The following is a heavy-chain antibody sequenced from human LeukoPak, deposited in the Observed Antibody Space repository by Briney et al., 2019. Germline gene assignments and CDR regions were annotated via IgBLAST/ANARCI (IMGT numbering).Heavy chain of an antibody. CDR2: IKQDESGK. CDR1: GFTFSHYW. CDR3: ARDRYCSDSSCPHFDY. V-gene: IGHV3-7*01. D-gene: IGHD2-15*01. Sequence: GGSLRLSCTASGFTFSHYWMSWVRQAPGKGLQWVADIKQDESGKYYVDSVKGRFTISRDNAKNSMYLQMNSLRAEDTAVYYCARDRYCSDSSCPHFDYWGQGTLVTVSS. J-gene: IGHJ4*02.